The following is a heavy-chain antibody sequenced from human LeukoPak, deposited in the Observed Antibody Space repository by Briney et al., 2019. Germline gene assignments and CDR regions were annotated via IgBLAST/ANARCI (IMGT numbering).Heavy chain of an antibody. CDR3: ARDNGDPSADAFDI. CDR2: IYYSGST. V-gene: IGHV4-59*01. D-gene: IGHD4-17*01. CDR1: GGSISSYY. Sequence: SETLSLTCTVSGGSISSYYWSWIRQPPGKGLEWIGYIYYSGSTNYNPSLKSRVTISVDTSKNQFSLKLSSVTAADTAVYYCARDNGDPSADAFDIWGQGTMVTVSS. J-gene: IGHJ3*02.